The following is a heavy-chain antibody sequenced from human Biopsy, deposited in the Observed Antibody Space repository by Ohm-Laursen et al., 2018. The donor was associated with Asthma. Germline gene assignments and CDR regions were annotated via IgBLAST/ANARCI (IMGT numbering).Heavy chain of an antibody. D-gene: IGHD3-10*01. CDR2: ISVYNGNT. CDR3: ARAVDYSHYYGIDV. CDR1: GYTFNSAG. Sequence: ASVKVSCNTSGYTFNSAGITWVRQAPGQGLEWMGWISVYNGNTKVAQKLQDRVTMITDTSTSTAYMELRSLRSVDTAVYFCARAVDYSHYYGIDVWGQGTTVTVS. V-gene: IGHV1-18*01. J-gene: IGHJ6*02.